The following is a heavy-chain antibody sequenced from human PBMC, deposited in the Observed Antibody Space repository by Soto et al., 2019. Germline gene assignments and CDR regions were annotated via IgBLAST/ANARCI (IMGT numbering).Heavy chain of an antibody. CDR2: ISSSGSTI. D-gene: IGHD4-17*01. Sequence: EVQLVESGGGLVQPGGSLSLSCAASGFTFSSHSMNWVRQAPGKGLEWVSYISSSGSTIFYADSVKGRFTISRDSAKNSLFLQMNNLRAEDTXVXXXXXDRYGDYVVNDWGQGTLVTXSS. CDR3: XXDRYGDYVVND. CDR1: GFTFSSHS. V-gene: IGHV3-48*01. J-gene: IGHJ4*02.